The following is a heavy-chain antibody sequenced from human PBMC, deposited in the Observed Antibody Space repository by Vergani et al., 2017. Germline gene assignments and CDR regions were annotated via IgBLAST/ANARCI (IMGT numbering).Heavy chain of an antibody. V-gene: IGHV1-2*02. CDR3: ARDVPVFCSGGRCYPGNDQYYAMEV. D-gene: IGHD2-15*01. CDR2: INPNSGGT. J-gene: IGHJ6*02. Sequence: QVQLVQSGAEVKKPGASVKVSCKASGYTFTGYYMHWVRQAPGQGLEWMGWINPNSGGTNYAQKFQGRVTMTRDTSISTAYMELSRLRSDDTAVYYCARDVPVFCSGGRCYPGNDQYYAMEVWGQGTTVTVSS. CDR1: GYTFTGYY.